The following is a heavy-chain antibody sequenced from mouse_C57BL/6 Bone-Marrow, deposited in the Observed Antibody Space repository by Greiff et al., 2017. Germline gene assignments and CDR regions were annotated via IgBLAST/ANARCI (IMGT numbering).Heavy chain of an antibody. CDR3: ARSFYYYCSSCAMDY. D-gene: IGHD1-1*01. V-gene: IGHV1-69*01. J-gene: IGHJ4*01. CDR1: GYTFTSYW. Sequence: QVQLQQSGAELVMPGASVKLSCKASGYTFTSYWMHWVKQRPGQGLEWIGEIDPSDSYTNYNQKFKGKSTLTVDKSSSTAYMQLSSLTSEDSAVYYCARSFYYYCSSCAMDYWGQGTSVTVSS. CDR2: IDPSDSYT.